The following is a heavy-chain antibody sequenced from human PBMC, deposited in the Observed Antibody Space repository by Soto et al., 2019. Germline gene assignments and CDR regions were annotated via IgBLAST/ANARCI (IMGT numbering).Heavy chain of an antibody. Sequence: GGSLRLSCAASGFTFSSYAMSWVRQAPGKGLEWVSAISGSGGSTYYADSVKGRFTISRDNSKNTLYLQMNSLRAEDTAVYYCAKGALYSSSWSVPKQLPKQYYYYGMDVWGQGTTVTVSS. V-gene: IGHV3-23*01. CDR1: GFTFSSYA. D-gene: IGHD6-13*01. CDR3: AKGALYSSSWSVPKQLPKQYYYYGMDV. CDR2: ISGSGGST. J-gene: IGHJ6*02.